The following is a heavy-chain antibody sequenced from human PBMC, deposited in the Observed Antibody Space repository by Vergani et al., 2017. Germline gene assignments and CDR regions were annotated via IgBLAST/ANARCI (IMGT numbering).Heavy chain of an antibody. J-gene: IGHJ3*01. CDR2: IKSKTDGGTT. CDR3: TTEGVAAAVDAFDF. V-gene: IGHV3-15*01. D-gene: IGHD6-13*01. Sequence: EVQLVESGGGLVKPGGSLRLSCAASGFTFSNAWMSWVRQAPGKGLEWVGRIKSKTDGGTTDYAAPVKGRFTISRDDSKNTLYLQMNSLKTEDTAVYYCTTEGVAAAVDAFDFWGQGTMVTVSS. CDR1: GFTFSNAW.